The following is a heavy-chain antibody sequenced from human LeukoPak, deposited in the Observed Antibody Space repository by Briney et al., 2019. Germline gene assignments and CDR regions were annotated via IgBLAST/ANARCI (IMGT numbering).Heavy chain of an antibody. CDR3: ARADYYYSSGYPAHYYYMDV. V-gene: IGHV4-61*02. D-gene: IGHD3-22*01. J-gene: IGHJ6*03. CDR2: IYTSGST. CDR1: GGSISSGSYY. Sequence: SQTLSLTCTVSGGSISSGSYYWSWIRQPAGKGLEWIGRIYTSGSTNYNPSLKSRVTISVDTSKNQFSLKLSSVTAADTAVYYCARADYYYSSGYPAHYYYMDVWGKGTTVTVSS.